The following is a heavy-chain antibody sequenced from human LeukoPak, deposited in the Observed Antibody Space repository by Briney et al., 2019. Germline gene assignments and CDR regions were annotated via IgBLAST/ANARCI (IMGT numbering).Heavy chain of an antibody. D-gene: IGHD2-21*01. Sequence: GGSLRLSCAASGFTFTTYWMHWVRQAPGKGLVWVSRINTDGSSASYADSVKGRFTISRDTAKNTLYLQMNSLRAEDTAVYYCARGDYAFDIWGQGTMVTVSS. CDR2: INTDGSSA. V-gene: IGHV3-74*01. CDR1: GFTFTTYW. J-gene: IGHJ3*02. CDR3: ARGDYAFDI.